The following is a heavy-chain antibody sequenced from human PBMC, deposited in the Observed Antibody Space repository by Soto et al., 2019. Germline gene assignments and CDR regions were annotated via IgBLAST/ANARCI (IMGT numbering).Heavy chain of an antibody. V-gene: IGHV1-2*02. D-gene: IGHD2-15*01. CDR1: GYSLSGYY. Sequence: ASVKVSCKASGYSLSGYYLHWVRQAPGQGPEWMGWINPNSGGTKYVQKFQGRVTMTRDTSISTVYLELSRLRSDDTAVYYCARDHVVVVAATPDNAFDIWGQGTMVTVSS. CDR3: ARDHVVVVAATPDNAFDI. CDR2: INPNSGGT. J-gene: IGHJ3*02.